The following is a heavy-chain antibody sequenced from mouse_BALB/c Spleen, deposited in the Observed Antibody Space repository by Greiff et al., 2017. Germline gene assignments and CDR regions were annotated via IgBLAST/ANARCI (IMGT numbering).Heavy chain of an antibody. J-gene: IGHJ2*01. V-gene: IGHV5-6-3*01. CDR2: INSNGGST. CDR1: GFTFSSYG. CDR3: ARDRVYGNYVFDY. D-gene: IGHD2-1*01. Sequence: EVKLVESGGGLVQPGGSLKLSCAASGFTFSSYGMSWVRQTPDKRLELVATINSNGGSTYYPDSVKGRFTISRDNAKNTLYLQMSSLKSEDTAMYYCARDRVYGNYVFDYWGQGTTLTVSS.